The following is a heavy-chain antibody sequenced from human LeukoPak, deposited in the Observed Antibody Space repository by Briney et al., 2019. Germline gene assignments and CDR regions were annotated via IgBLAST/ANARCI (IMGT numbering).Heavy chain of an antibody. D-gene: IGHD6-19*01. Sequence: SETLSFTCTVSGGSITSHFWSWIRQPAGLGLEWIGRIYTGENPSYNPSLKSRVTISLDKSKNQLSLNLSSVTAADTAIYYCARDPRGPTVAGDYWGQGTQVTVSS. V-gene: IGHV4-4*07. CDR1: GGSITSHF. CDR2: IYTGENP. J-gene: IGHJ4*02. CDR3: ARDPRGPTVAGDY.